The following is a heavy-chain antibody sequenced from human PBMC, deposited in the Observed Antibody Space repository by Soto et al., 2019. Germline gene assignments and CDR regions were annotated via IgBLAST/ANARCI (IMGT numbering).Heavy chain of an antibody. V-gene: IGHV3-7*01. CDR1: GFTFSSYW. CDR2: IKQDGSEK. J-gene: IGHJ4*02. CDR3: ARDPPGSTGFYGSDY. D-gene: IGHD2-8*02. Sequence: EVQLAESGGGLVQPGGSLRLSCAASGFTFSSYWMSWVRQAPGKGLEWVANIKQDGSEKYYVDSVKGRFTISRDNAKNSLYLQMNSLRAEDTAVYYCARDPPGSTGFYGSDYWGQGTLVTVSS.